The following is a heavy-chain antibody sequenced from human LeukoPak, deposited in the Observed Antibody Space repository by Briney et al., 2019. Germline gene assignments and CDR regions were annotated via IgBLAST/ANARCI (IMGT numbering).Heavy chain of an antibody. Sequence: SETLSLTCTVSGGPISSYYWSWIRQPPGKGLEWIGRIYTSGSTNYNPSLKSRVTMSVDTSKNQFSLKLSSVTAADTAVYYCASHGYRGHYHWGQGTLVTVSS. D-gene: IGHD5-18*01. CDR3: ASHGYRGHYH. CDR2: IYTSGST. J-gene: IGHJ1*01. V-gene: IGHV4-4*07. CDR1: GGPISSYY.